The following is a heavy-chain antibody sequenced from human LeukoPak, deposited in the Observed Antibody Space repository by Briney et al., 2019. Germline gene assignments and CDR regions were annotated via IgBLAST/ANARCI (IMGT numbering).Heavy chain of an antibody. CDR1: GTSFSGYH. V-gene: IGHV4-34*01. CDR2: INDRGHT. CDR3: ARDRTTMVYTTYYFDF. J-gene: IGHJ4*02. Sequence: SETLSLTCAAHGTSFSGYHWNWIRQFPGKGLEWIGEINDRGHTNYNPSLESRVTISVDTSKKQFSLKLSSVTAADTAVYYCARDRTTMVYTTYYFDFWAQGTLVTVSS. D-gene: IGHD4-23*01.